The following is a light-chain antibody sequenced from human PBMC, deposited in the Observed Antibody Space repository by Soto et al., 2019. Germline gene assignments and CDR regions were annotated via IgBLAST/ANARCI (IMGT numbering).Light chain of an antibody. Sequence: DIQMTQSPSSLSASVGDRVTITCRASQGIRNDLGWYQQKPGKAPKRLIYGTSSLQSGVPSRFSGSGSGTDFTLTISTLQPEDFATYYCQQTFTTPCSFGQGTKLETK. CDR1: QGIRND. CDR2: GTS. CDR3: QQTFTTPCS. J-gene: IGKJ2*04. V-gene: IGKV1-39*01.